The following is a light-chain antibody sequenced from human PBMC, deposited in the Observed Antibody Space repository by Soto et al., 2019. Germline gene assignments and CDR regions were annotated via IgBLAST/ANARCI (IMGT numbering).Light chain of an antibody. CDR3: QQYGSSPRVT. V-gene: IGKV3-20*01. J-gene: IGKJ4*01. CDR2: VAS. CDR1: QSVSSSY. Sequence: EIVLTQSPGTLSLSPGERATLSCRASQSVSSSYLAWYQQKPGQAPRLLIYVASSRAIGIPDRFSGSGSGTDFTLTISRLEPEDVAVYYCQQYGSSPRVTFGGGTKVEIK.